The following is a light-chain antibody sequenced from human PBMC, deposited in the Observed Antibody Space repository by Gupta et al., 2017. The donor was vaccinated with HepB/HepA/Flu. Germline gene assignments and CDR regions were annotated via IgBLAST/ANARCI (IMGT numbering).Light chain of an antibody. V-gene: IGLV1-44*01. CDR1: SSNIGSNA. CDR3: AAWDVSLNGGV. Sequence: QSVLTQPPSASGAPGQRVTISCSGSSSNIGSNAVNWYQQLPGTAPKLNIYLNNQRPSGVPDRFSGSKSGTSASLAISGLQSEDEADYYCAAWDVSLNGGVFGGGTKLTVL. J-gene: IGLJ3*02. CDR2: LNN.